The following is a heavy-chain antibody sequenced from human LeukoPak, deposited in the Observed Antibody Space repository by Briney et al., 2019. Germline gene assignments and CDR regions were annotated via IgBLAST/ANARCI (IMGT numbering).Heavy chain of an antibody. V-gene: IGHV4-61*02. CDR3: ARGGRSGSSGWPRCYYYYMDV. D-gene: IGHD6-19*01. CDR2: IYTSGST. J-gene: IGHJ6*03. CDR1: GGSISSGSYY. Sequence: SETLSLTCTVSGGSISSGSYYWSWIRQPAGKGLEWIGRIYTSGSTNYNPSLKSRVTISVDTSKNQFSLKLSSVTAADTAVYYCARGGRSGSSGWPRCYYYYMDVWGKGTTVTVSS.